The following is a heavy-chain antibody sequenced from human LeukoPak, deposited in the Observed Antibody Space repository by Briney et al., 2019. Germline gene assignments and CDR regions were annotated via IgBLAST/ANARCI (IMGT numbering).Heavy chain of an antibody. CDR2: ISGSGDST. CDR3: ARSAYNSGWYMFAIDY. J-gene: IGHJ4*02. Sequence: PGASLRLSCAASGFTFTNYAMSWVRQAPGKGLEWISAISGSGDSTNYADSVEGRFTISRDNSQNTLYLQMNSLRAEDTAVYYCARSAYNSGWYMFAIDYWGQGTLVTVSS. V-gene: IGHV3-23*01. D-gene: IGHD6-19*01. CDR1: GFTFTNYA.